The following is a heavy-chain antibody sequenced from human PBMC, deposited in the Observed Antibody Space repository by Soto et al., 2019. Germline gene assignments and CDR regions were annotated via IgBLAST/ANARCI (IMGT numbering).Heavy chain of an antibody. V-gene: IGHV5-51*01. D-gene: IGHD2-8*01. Sequence: PGESPKISCKGSGYSFTSYWIGWVRQMPGKGLEWMGIIYPGDSDTRYSPSFQGQVTISADKSISTAYLQWSSLKASDTAMYYCARGGGTNGDEPGVWFDPWGQGTLVTVSS. CDR3: ARGGGTNGDEPGVWFDP. J-gene: IGHJ5*02. CDR2: IYPGDSDT. CDR1: GYSFTSYW.